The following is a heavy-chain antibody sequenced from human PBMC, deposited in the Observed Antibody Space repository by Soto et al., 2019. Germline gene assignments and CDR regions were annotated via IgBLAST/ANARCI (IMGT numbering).Heavy chain of an antibody. Sequence: GESLKISCKGSGYSFTSYWIGWVRQMPGTGLEWMAIIYPGDSDIRYNPSFQGQVTISADKSISTAYLQWSSLKASDTAMYYCARQPSNGQWYVWGQGTPVTVSS. CDR2: IYPGDSDI. J-gene: IGHJ6*02. CDR3: ARQPSNGQWYV. CDR1: GYSFTSYW. V-gene: IGHV5-51*01. D-gene: IGHD6-19*01.